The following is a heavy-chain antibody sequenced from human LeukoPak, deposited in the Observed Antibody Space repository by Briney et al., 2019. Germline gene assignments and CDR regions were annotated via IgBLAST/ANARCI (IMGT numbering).Heavy chain of an antibody. CDR3: TRRSRLWKHEITVYHDS. Sequence: PSETLSLTCNVSGDYITTTNYYWAWIRQPPGKGLEWIASIFSGGNTYYNPSLKSRVIISMDTSRKQISLRLTSVTATDTALYYCTRRSRLWKHEITVYHDSWGQGTLVTVSS. D-gene: IGHD3-10*01. V-gene: IGHV4-39*01. CDR2: IFSGGNT. CDR1: GDYITTTNYY. J-gene: IGHJ4*02.